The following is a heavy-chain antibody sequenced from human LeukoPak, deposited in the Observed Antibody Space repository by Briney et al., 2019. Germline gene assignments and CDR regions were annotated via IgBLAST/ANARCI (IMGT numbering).Heavy chain of an antibody. CDR3: ARDLSGYFFGSGSYDAFDI. J-gene: IGHJ3*02. D-gene: IGHD3-10*01. CDR1: GYSLTELP. Sequence: ASVKVSCKVSGYSLTELPMHWVRQAPGKGLEWMGGFDPEDGETIYAQNFQGRVTMTEDTSTNTAYMELRSLRSEDTAVYYCARDLSGYFFGSGSYDAFDIWGQGTMVTVSS. V-gene: IGHV1-24*01. CDR2: FDPEDGET.